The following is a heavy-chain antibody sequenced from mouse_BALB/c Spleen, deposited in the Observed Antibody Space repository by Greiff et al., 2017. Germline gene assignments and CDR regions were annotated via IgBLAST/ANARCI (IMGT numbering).Heavy chain of an antibody. Sequence: EVMLVESGGGLVKPGGSLKLSCAASGFTFSSYAMSWVRQTPEKRLEWVATISSGGSYTYYPDSVKGRFTISRDNAKNTLYLQMSSLRSEDTAMYYCARDGYDGDFDYWGQGTTLTVSS. J-gene: IGHJ2*01. CDR2: ISSGGSYT. V-gene: IGHV5-9-1*01. CDR1: GFTFSSYA. CDR3: ARDGYDGDFDY. D-gene: IGHD2-2*01.